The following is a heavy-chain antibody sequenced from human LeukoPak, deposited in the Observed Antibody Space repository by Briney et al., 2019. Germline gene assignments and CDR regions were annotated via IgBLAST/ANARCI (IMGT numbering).Heavy chain of an antibody. J-gene: IGHJ4*02. CDR1: GFTFRSYY. V-gene: IGHV3-21*01. Sequence: NPAGSLRLSCAASGFTFRSYYMHWVRQAPGKVLEWVSTMSVSATYIILGVSVKGQYSNARDNVKASVYLQMNRLRAEDTAVYYCARDPSGTHSGYDGGFDYWGQGILVIVSS. CDR3: ARDPSGTHSGYDGGFDY. CDR2: MSVSATYI. D-gene: IGHD5-12*01.